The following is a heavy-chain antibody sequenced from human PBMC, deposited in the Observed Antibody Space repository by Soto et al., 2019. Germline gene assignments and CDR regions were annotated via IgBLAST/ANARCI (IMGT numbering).Heavy chain of an antibody. V-gene: IGHV4-59*01. Sequence: SETLSLTCTVSGDSIRSYYWTWIRQPPGKGLELIGYIYYSGSTRYNPSLKSRVTISVDMSKNQFSLKLSSVIAADTAVYYCARAYGGFDNGLDVWGQGTAVTAP. CDR1: GDSIRSYY. J-gene: IGHJ6*02. CDR3: ARAYGGFDNGLDV. D-gene: IGHD5-12*01. CDR2: IYYSGST.